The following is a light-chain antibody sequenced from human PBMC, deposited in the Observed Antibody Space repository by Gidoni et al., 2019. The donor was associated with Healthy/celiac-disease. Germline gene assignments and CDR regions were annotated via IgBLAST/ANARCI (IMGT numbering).Light chain of an antibody. CDR3: QTWGTGIRV. CDR1: SGHSSYA. CDR2: LNSDGSH. J-gene: IGLJ3*02. V-gene: IGLV4-69*01. Sequence: QLVLTQSPSASASPGASVKLTCTLSSGHSSYAIAWHQQQPEKGPRYLMKLNSDGSHSKGDGIPDRFSGSSSGAERYLTISSLQSEDEADYYWQTWGTGIRVFGGGTKLTVL.